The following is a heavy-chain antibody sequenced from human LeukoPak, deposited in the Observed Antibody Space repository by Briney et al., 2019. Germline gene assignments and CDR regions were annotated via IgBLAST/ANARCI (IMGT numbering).Heavy chain of an antibody. D-gene: IGHD2-15*01. CDR1: GFTVSSNY. V-gene: IGHV3-53*01. J-gene: IGHJ4*02. CDR2: IYSGGST. CDR3: ARHRRYCSGTTCYSGHDY. Sequence: GGSLRLSCAASGFTVSSNYMSWVRQAPGKGLEWVSRIYSGGSTYYADSVKGRFTISRDNSKNILYLQMNSLRAEDTAVYYCARHRRYCSGTTCYSGHDYWGQGTLVTVSS.